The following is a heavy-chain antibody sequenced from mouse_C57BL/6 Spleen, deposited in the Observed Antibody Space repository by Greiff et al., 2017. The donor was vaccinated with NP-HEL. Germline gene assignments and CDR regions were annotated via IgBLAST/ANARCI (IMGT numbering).Heavy chain of an antibody. CDR1: GYAFSSSW. CDR3: ASPNVRDAMDY. V-gene: IGHV1-82*01. Sequence: QVQLQQSGPELVKPGASVKISCQASGYAFSSSWMNWVKQRPGKGLEWIGRIYPGDGDTNYNGKFMGKATLTADKSSSTAYMQLSSLTSEDSAVYFCASPNVRDAMDYWGQETSVTVSS. CDR2: IYPGDGDT. J-gene: IGHJ4*01.